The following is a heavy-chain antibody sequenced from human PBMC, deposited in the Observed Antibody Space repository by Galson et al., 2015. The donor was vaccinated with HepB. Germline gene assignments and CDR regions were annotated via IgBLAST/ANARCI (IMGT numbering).Heavy chain of an antibody. CDR1: GYTFTSFD. CDR3: KRDLAAFRRICFYY. CDR2: ISGTNGNT. V-gene: IGHV1-18*04. Sequence: SVKVSCKASGYTFTSFDMHWVRQAPGQGLEWVGLISGTNGNTNYAQKFQGRVTMTTDTSTGIAYMELSSLRSDDTAVYYCKRDLAAFRRICFYYWGQGTLVTVSS. D-gene: IGHD2/OR15-2a*01. J-gene: IGHJ4*02.